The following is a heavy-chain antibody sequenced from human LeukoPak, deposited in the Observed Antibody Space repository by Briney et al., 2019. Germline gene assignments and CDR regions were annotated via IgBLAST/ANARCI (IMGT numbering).Heavy chain of an antibody. V-gene: IGHV3-30*02. D-gene: IGHD5-12*01. J-gene: IGHJ6*03. Sequence: GGSLRLSCAASGFTFSSYGMHWVRQAPGKGLEWVAFIRYDGSNKYYADSVKGRFTISRDNSKNTLYLHVNSLRPEDTAVYYCAKRSSYDDQYYYYYMDVWGKGTTVTISS. CDR1: GFTFSSYG. CDR2: IRYDGSNK. CDR3: AKRSSYDDQYYYYYMDV.